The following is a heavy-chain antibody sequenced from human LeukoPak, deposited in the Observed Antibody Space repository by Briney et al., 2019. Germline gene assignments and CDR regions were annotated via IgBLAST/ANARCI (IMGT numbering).Heavy chain of an antibody. J-gene: IGHJ4*02. D-gene: IGHD6-13*01. CDR1: GFTFSSYW. CDR2: IKQDGSEK. CDR3: ARGGGRSSSWYCDY. V-gene: IGHV3-7*03. Sequence: GGSLRLSCAASGFTFSSYWMSWVRQAPGKGLEWVANIKQDGSEKYYVDSAKGRFTISRDNAKNSLYLQMNSLRADDTAVYYCARGGGRSSSWYCDYWGQGTLVTVSS.